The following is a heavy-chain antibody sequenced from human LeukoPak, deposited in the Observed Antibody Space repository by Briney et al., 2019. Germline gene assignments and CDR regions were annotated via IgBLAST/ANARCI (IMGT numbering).Heavy chain of an antibody. J-gene: IGHJ5*02. Sequence: GGSLGLSCTASGFTIGDYAMSWVRQAPGKGLEWVGFIRSKAYGGTTEYAASVKGRFTISRDDSKSIAYLQMNSLKTEDTAVYYCTRDRVPDYDILTGYIPPVGFDPWGQGTLVTVSS. D-gene: IGHD3-9*01. CDR1: GFTIGDYA. CDR2: IRSKAYGGTT. V-gene: IGHV3-49*04. CDR3: TRDRVPDYDILTGYIPPVGFDP.